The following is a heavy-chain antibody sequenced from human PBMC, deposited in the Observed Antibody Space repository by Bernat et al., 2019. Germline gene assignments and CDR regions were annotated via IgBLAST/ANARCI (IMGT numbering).Heavy chain of an antibody. CDR3: ARDLRVLRYFDWLSENDAFDI. CDR1: GFTFSSYG. CDR2: IWYDGSNK. J-gene: IGHJ3*02. D-gene: IGHD3-9*01. V-gene: IGHV3-33*01. Sequence: QVQLVESGGGVVQPGRSLRLSCAASGFTFSSYGMHWVRQAPGKGLEWVAVIWYDGSNKYYADSVKGRFTISRDNSKNTLYLQMNSLRAEDTAVYYCARDLRVLRYFDWLSENDAFDIWGQGTMVTVSS.